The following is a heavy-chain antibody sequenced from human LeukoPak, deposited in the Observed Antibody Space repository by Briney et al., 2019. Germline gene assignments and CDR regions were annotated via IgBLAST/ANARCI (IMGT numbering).Heavy chain of an antibody. CDR3: ARGYSHGPLFDY. V-gene: IGHV1-69*13. CDR2: IIPILATT. CDR1: GYTFTGHY. J-gene: IGHJ4*02. Sequence: SVKVSCKASGYTFTGHYMHWVRQAPGQGLEWLGGIIPILATTHYAQKFQTRVTITADEPTRTAYMELSSLRSEDTAVYYCARGYSHGPLFDYWGQGTLVTVSS. D-gene: IGHD5-18*01.